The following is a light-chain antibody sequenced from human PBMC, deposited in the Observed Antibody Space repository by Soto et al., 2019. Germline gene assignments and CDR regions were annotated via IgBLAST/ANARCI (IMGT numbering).Light chain of an antibody. CDR2: DAS. V-gene: IGKV1-5*01. J-gene: IGKJ1*01. Sequence: DIQITQSPSTLSASVGARVTITCRASQSISSWLAWYQQKPGKAPKLLIYDASSLESGVPSRFSGSGSGTAFTLTIISLQADDFATYYCQQYNSYSPWTFGQGTKVDIK. CDR1: QSISSW. CDR3: QQYNSYSPWT.